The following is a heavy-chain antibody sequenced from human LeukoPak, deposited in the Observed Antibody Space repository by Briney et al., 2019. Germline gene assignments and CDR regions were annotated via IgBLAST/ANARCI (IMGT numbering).Heavy chain of an antibody. D-gene: IGHD3-10*01. CDR1: GFTVSNAW. CDR2: IKTKNEGGTT. CDR3: TTDPTYDYGSRVDY. Sequence: PGGCLRLAYAASGFTVSNAWTSCVRQAPGKGLEWVGRIKTKNEGGTTDHAAPVKGRFTISRDDSKNMLYLQMNSLKTEDTAVYYDTTDPTYDYGSRVDYWGQGSLVTVSS. V-gene: IGHV3-15*01. J-gene: IGHJ4*02.